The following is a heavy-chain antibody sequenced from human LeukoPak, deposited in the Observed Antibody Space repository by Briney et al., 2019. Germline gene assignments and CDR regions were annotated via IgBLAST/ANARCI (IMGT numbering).Heavy chain of an antibody. D-gene: IGHD3-22*01. V-gene: IGHV4-59*01. CDR2: IYYSGST. CDR1: GGSISSNY. Sequence: SETLSLTCTVSGGSISSNYWSWIRQLPGKGLEWIGYIYYSGSTNYNPSLKSRVTISVDTSKNQFSLKLSSVTAADTAVYYCAKDLSSSDYFGWFDPWGQGTLVTVSS. CDR3: AKDLSSSDYFGWFDP. J-gene: IGHJ5*02.